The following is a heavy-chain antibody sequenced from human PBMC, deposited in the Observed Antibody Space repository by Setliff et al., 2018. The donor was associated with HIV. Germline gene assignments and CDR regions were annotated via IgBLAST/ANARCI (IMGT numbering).Heavy chain of an antibody. CDR1: GYSISNGYY. V-gene: IGHV4-38-2*02. CDR3: ARQAWHSGRNGYFVDY. CDR2: IYQTGSI. Sequence: SETLSLTCSVSGYSISNGYYWGWFRQSPGKGLEWIATIYQTGSISYNPSLQNRVTLLLDMSKNQFSLKLSSATAADTAVYYCARQAWHSGRNGYFVDYWGQGMLVTVSS. D-gene: IGHD3-22*01. J-gene: IGHJ4*02.